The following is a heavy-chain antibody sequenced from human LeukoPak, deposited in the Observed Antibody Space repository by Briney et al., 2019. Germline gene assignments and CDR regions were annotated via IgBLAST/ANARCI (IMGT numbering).Heavy chain of an antibody. CDR2: IYYSGST. Sequence: SETLSLTCTVSGGSISSGDYYWSWIRQPPGKGLEWIGYIYYSGSTYYNPSLKSRVTISVDTSKNQFSLKLSSVTAADTAVYYCARAPVGATHWYFDLWGRGTLVTVSS. J-gene: IGHJ2*01. CDR1: GGSISSGDYY. D-gene: IGHD1-26*01. V-gene: IGHV4-30-4*08. CDR3: ARAPVGATHWYFDL.